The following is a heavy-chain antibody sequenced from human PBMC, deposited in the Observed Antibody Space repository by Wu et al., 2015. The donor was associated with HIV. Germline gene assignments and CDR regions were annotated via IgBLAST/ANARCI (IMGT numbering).Heavy chain of an antibody. D-gene: IGHD6-19*01. Sequence: QVQLVQSGAEVKKPGASVKVSCKASGYTFTGYYMHWVRQAPGQGLEWMGWINPNSGGTNYAQKLQGRVTMTRDTSISTAYMELSRLRSDDTAVYYCARFNKGSGWEYYYGMDVWGQGTTVTVSS. J-gene: IGHJ6*02. CDR1: GYTFTGYY. CDR3: ARFNKGSGWEYYYGMDV. CDR2: INPNSGGT. V-gene: IGHV1-2*02.